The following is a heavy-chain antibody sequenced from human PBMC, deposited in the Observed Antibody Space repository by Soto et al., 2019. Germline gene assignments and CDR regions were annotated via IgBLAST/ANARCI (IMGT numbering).Heavy chain of an antibody. CDR2: INHSGST. V-gene: IGHV4-34*01. CDR3: ARDKITGLFDY. CDR1: GGSFSGYY. J-gene: IGHJ4*02. Sequence: PSETLSLTCAVYGGSFSGYYWTWIRQPPGTGLEWNGEINHSGSTNYNPSLKSRDNKKEDKSKNQFSQKMNTVNAADTAVYYCARDKITGLFDYWGQGTLVTVSS. D-gene: IGHD2-8*02.